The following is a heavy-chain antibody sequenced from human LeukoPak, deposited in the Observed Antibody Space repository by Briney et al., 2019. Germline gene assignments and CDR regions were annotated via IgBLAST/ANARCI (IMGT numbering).Heavy chain of an antibody. D-gene: IGHD2-15*01. V-gene: IGHV4-59*12. Sequence: SETLSLTCTVSRGSISGYSWSWIRQSPGGGLEWIGYIYYSGDTAYNPSLKSRVTISVDTSKNQFSLKLSSVTAADTAVYYCARGHGYCSGGSCYSWYYYYYYMDVWGKGTTVTVSS. CDR2: IYYSGDT. CDR1: RGSISGYS. J-gene: IGHJ6*03. CDR3: ARGHGYCSGGSCYSWYYYYYYMDV.